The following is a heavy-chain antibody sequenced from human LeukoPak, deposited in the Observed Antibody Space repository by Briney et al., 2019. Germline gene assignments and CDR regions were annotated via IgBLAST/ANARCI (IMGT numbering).Heavy chain of an antibody. CDR3: ARGSSGKLWFGDSYYFDY. V-gene: IGHV1-18*04. Sequence: ASVKVSCKASGYTFTAIYIHWVRQTPGQGLEWMGWISAYNGDTNYAQKLQGRVTMTTDTSTSTAYMELRSLRSDDTAVYYCARGSSGKLWFGDSYYFDYWGQGTLVTVSS. D-gene: IGHD3-10*01. J-gene: IGHJ4*02. CDR1: GYTFTAIY. CDR2: ISAYNGDT.